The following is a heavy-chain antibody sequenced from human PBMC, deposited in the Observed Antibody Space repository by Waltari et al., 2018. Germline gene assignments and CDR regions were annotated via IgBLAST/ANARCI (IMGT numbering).Heavy chain of an antibody. Sequence: QVQLQESGPGLVKPSQTLSLTCTASGGSIIRGSYYWSWIRQPAGKGLEWIGRIYTSGSTNYNPSLKSRVTISVDTSKNQFSLKLSSVTAADTAVYYCARVGVRSAFDYWGQGTLVTVSS. CDR2: IYTSGST. CDR3: ARVGVRSAFDY. D-gene: IGHD3-16*01. V-gene: IGHV4-61*02. J-gene: IGHJ4*02. CDR1: GGSIIRGSYY.